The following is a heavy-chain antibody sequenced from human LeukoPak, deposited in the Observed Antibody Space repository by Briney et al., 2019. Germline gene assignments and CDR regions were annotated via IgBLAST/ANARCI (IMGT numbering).Heavy chain of an antibody. V-gene: IGHV1-46*01. CDR3: ARENLYDIRGMDV. J-gene: IGHJ6*02. CDR2: INPSGGTT. Sequence: ASVKVSCKASGYSFTSYYMHWVRQAPGQGLEGMGIINPSGGTTSYAQKFQGRVTMTRDTSTSTVYMELSSLRSEDTAVYYCARENLYDIRGMDVWGQGTTVTVSS. D-gene: IGHD3-9*01. CDR1: GYSFTSYY.